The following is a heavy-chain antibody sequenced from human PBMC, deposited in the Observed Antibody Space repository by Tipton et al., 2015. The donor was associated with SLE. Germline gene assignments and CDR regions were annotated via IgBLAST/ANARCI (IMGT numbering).Heavy chain of an antibody. J-gene: IGHJ4*02. CDR3: ARGEAVATIYYFDY. CDR2: INHSGST. Sequence: TLSLTCTVSGGSISSYYWSWIRQPPGKGLEWIGEINHSGSTNYNPSLKSRVTISVDTSKNQFSLKLTSVTAADTAVYYCARGEAVATIYYFDYWGQGTLVTVSS. V-gene: IGHV4-34*01. D-gene: IGHD5-12*01. CDR1: GGSISSYY.